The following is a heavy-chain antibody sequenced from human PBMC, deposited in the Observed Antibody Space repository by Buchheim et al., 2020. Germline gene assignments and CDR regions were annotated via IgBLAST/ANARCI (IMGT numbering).Heavy chain of an antibody. V-gene: IGHV3-48*03. D-gene: IGHD2-21*02. CDR1: RFTFSSYE. CDR3: ARVGYCGGDCYSHYYYMDV. CDR2: ISSSGSTI. J-gene: IGHJ6*03. Sequence: EVQLVESGGGLVQPGGSLRLSCAASRFTFSSYEMNWVRQAPGKGLEWVSYISSSGSTIYYADSVKGRFTISRDNAKKSLHLQMNSLRAEDTAVYYCARVGYCGGDCYSHYYYMDVWGKGTT.